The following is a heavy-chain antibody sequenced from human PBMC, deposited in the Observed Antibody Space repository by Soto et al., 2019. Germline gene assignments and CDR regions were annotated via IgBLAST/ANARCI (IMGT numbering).Heavy chain of an antibody. CDR1: GFTFSSYA. Sequence: GGSLRLSCAASGFTFSSYAMSWVRQAPGKGLEWASAISGSGGSTYYADSVKGRFTISRDNSKNTLYLQMNSLRAEDTAVYYCANWSPYITVAGTSYFQHWGQGTLVTVSS. V-gene: IGHV3-23*01. CDR3: ANWSPYITVAGTSYFQH. CDR2: ISGSGGST. J-gene: IGHJ1*01. D-gene: IGHD6-19*01.